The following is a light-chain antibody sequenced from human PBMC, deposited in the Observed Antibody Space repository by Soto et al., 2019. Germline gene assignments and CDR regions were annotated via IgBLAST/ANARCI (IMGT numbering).Light chain of an antibody. J-gene: IGLJ7*01. Sequence: QSALTQPPSASRSPGQSVAISCTGTASDIGGYTFVSWYQQHPGKAPKLLIYDVNKRPSGVPDRFSRSKSGNTASLTVSGLQAEDEADYYCSAHGGTNPYVFGTGTQLTVL. CDR1: ASDIGGYTF. CDR2: DVN. CDR3: SAHGGTNPYV. V-gene: IGLV2-8*02.